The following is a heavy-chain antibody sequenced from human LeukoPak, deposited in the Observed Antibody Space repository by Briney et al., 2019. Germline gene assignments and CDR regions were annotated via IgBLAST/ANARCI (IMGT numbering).Heavy chain of an antibody. V-gene: IGHV1-18*01. J-gene: IGHJ5*02. CDR3: ARDSFYDFWSGYHDNWFDP. CDR2: ISAYNGNT. CDR1: GYTFTSYA. D-gene: IGHD3-3*01. Sequence: ASVKVSCKASGYTFTSYAMNWVRQAPGQGLEWMGWISAYNGNTNYAQKLQGRVTMTTDTSTSTAYMELRSLRSDDTAVYYCARDSFYDFWSGYHDNWFDPWGQGTLVTVSS.